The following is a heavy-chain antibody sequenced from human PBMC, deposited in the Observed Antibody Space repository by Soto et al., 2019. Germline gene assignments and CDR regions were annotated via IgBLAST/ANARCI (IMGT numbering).Heavy chain of an antibody. Sequence: ASVKVSCKASGYTFTSYAMHWVRQAPGQRLEWMGWINAGNGNTKYSQKFQSRVTITRDTSASTAYMELSSLRSEDTAVYYCARVSLLWFGELSNYYMDVWGKGTTVTVSS. CDR1: GYTFTSYA. CDR2: INAGNGNT. CDR3: ARVSLLWFGELSNYYMDV. D-gene: IGHD3-10*01. V-gene: IGHV1-3*01. J-gene: IGHJ6*03.